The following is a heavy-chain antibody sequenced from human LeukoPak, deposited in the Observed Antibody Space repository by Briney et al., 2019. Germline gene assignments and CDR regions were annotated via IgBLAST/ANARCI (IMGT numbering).Heavy chain of an antibody. J-gene: IGHJ3*02. CDR3: AREGPGGAFDI. V-gene: IGHV1-69*04. CDR2: IIPVLGVS. CDR1: GGSFSSFV. D-gene: IGHD3-10*01. Sequence: ASVKVSCKASGGSFSSFVITWVRQAPGQGLEWMGRIIPVLGVSNFAQKFQGRVTITADESTSTAYMELSSLRSGDTAVYYCAREGPGGAFDIWGQGTMVTVSS.